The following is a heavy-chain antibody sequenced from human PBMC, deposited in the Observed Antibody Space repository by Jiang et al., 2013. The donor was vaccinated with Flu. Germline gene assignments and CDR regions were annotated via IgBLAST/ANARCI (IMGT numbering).Heavy chain of an antibody. CDR1: GGSISSGDYY. J-gene: IGHJ4*02. CDR2: IYYSGST. V-gene: IGHV4-30-4*01. Sequence: GSGLVKPSQTLSLTCTVSGGSISSGDYYWSWIRQPPGKGLEWIGYIYYSGSTYYNPSLKSRVTISVDTSKNQFSLKLSSVTAADTAVYYCAREWRGDFWSGYFFDYWGQGTLVTVSS. CDR3: AREWRGDFWSGYFFDY. D-gene: IGHD3-3*01.